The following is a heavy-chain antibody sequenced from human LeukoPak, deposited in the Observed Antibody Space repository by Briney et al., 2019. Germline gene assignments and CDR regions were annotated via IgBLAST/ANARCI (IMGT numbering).Heavy chain of an antibody. D-gene: IGHD6-19*01. V-gene: IGHV3-23*01. J-gene: IGHJ4*02. CDR1: GFTFSSYA. Sequence: PGGSLRLSCAASGFTFSSYAMSWVRQAPGKGLEWVSAISGSGGSTYHADSVKGRFTISRDNSKNTLYLQMNSLRAEDTAVYYCAKDRGLGIAVAGTGFDYWGQGTLVTVSS. CDR2: ISGSGGST. CDR3: AKDRGLGIAVAGTGFDY.